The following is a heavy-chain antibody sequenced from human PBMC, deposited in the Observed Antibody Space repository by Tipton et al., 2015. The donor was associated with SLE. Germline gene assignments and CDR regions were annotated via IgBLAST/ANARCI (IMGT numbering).Heavy chain of an antibody. J-gene: IGHJ3*02. CDR3: AKDRGAQYSTFYAFDI. CDR2: ISGSGGST. Sequence: SLRLSCAASGFTFSSYAMSWVRQAPGKGLEWVSAISGSGGSTYNADSVKGRFTISRDNSKNTLYLQMNSLRAEDTAVYYCAKDRGAQYSTFYAFDIWGQGTMVTVSS. CDR1: GFTFSSYA. V-gene: IGHV3-23*01. D-gene: IGHD6-6*01.